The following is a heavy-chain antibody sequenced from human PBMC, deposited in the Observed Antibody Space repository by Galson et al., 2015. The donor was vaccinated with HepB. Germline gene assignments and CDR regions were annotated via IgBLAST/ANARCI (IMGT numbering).Heavy chain of an antibody. J-gene: IGHJ4*02. CDR1: GFTVSSNY. Sequence: SLRLSCAASGFTVSSNYMSWVRQAPGKGLEWVSVIYSGGSPYYADSVKGRFTISRDNSKNTLYLQMNSLRAEDTAVYYCARDKSGYSYGYFDYWGQGTLVTVSS. V-gene: IGHV3-66*01. CDR3: ARDKSGYSYGYFDY. CDR2: IYSGGSP. D-gene: IGHD5-18*01.